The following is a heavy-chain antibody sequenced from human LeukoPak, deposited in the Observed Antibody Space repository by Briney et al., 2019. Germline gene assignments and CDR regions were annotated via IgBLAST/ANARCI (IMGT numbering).Heavy chain of an antibody. Sequence: ASVKVSCEASGLTFTGVNYIHWVRQAPGQGPEWMGWNNTNSGVTDYARKFQGRVTMTRDTSISTAYMELYRLTSDDTAMYYCTRDRLSKWFDPWGQGTLVTVSS. CDR3: TRDRLSKWFDP. CDR2: NNTNSGVT. D-gene: IGHD5-12*01. V-gene: IGHV1-2*02. CDR1: GLTFTGVNY. J-gene: IGHJ5*02.